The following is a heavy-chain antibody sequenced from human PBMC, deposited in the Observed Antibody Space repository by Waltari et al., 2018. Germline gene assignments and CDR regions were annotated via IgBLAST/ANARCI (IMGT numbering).Heavy chain of an antibody. V-gene: IGHV3-23*01. CDR2: FSASGDGT. D-gene: IGHD2-2*01. J-gene: IGHJ4*02. CDR3: ARCLNTETNYFDY. Sequence: EVQLLESGGGLVQPGGSLRLSCAASGFTFRSFGMTWVRQAPGKGLEWVSVFSASGDGTTYADSVKGRLSISRDNSKNTLYLQMNSLRAEDTAVYYCARCLNTETNYFDYWGQGTLVTVSS. CDR1: GFTFRSFG.